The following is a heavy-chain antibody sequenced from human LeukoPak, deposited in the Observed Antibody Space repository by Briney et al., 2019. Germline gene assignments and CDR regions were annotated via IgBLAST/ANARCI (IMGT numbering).Heavy chain of an antibody. CDR2: IIPIFGTA. J-gene: IGHJ5*02. D-gene: IGHD5-12*01. V-gene: IGHV1-69*13. Sequence: SVKVSCKASGYTFTGYYMHWVRQAPGQGLEWMGGIIPIFGTANYAQKFQGRVTITADESTSTAYMELSSLRSEDTAVYHCARDSGSSGYGFDPWGQGTLVTVSS. CDR3: ARDSGSSGYGFDP. CDR1: GYTFTGYY.